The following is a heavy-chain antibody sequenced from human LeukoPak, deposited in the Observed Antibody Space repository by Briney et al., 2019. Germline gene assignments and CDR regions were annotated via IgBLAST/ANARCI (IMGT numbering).Heavy chain of an antibody. Sequence: ASVKVSCKASGYTFTGYYMHWVRQAPGQGLEWMGWINPNSGGTNYAQKFQGRVTTTRDTSISTAYMELSRLRSDDTAVYYCATHSYDSSATDAFDIWGQGTMVTVSS. V-gene: IGHV1-2*02. J-gene: IGHJ3*02. D-gene: IGHD3-22*01. CDR1: GYTFTGYY. CDR3: ATHSYDSSATDAFDI. CDR2: INPNSGGT.